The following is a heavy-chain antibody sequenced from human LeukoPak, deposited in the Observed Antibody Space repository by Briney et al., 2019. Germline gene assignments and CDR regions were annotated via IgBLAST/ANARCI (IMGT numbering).Heavy chain of an antibody. D-gene: IGHD1-26*01. CDR2: MNPNSGNT. Sequence: ASVKVSCKASGYTFTSYDINWVRQATGQGLEWMGWMNPNSGNTGYAQKFQGRVTITRNTSISTAYMELSSLRSEDTAVYYCARVPSREDYYYYYMDVWGKGTTVTVSS. V-gene: IGHV1-8*03. CDR3: ARVPSREDYYYYYMDV. J-gene: IGHJ6*03. CDR1: GYTFTSYD.